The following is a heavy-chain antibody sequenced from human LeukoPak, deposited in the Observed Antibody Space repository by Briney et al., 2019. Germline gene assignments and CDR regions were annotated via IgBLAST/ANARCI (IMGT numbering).Heavy chain of an antibody. CDR3: ARHDGAYYGSGSSPFDY. Sequence: GESLKISCKGSGYSFTSYWIGWVRQMPGKGLEWMGIIYPGASDTRYNPSFQGRVTMSADKSINTAYLQWSTLKASDTAMYYCARHDGAYYGSGSSPFDYWGQGTLVTVSS. CDR1: GYSFTSYW. CDR2: IYPGASDT. D-gene: IGHD3-10*01. V-gene: IGHV5-51*01. J-gene: IGHJ4*02.